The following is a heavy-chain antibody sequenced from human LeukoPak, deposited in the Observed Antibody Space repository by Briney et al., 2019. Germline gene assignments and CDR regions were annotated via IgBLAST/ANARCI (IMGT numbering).Heavy chain of an antibody. D-gene: IGHD3-10*01. CDR3: AGGIFYYGSGSYHY. V-gene: IGHV3-21*01. Sequence: SGGSLRLSCAASGFTFGSYSMNWVRQAPGKGLEWVSSISSSSSYIYYADSVKGRFTTSRDNAKNSLYLQMNSLRAEDTAVYYCAGGIFYYGSGSYHYWGQGTLVTVSS. CDR1: GFTFGSYS. CDR2: ISSSSSYI. J-gene: IGHJ4*02.